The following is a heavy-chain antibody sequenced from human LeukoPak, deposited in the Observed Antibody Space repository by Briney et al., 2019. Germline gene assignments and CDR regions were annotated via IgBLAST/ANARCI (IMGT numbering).Heavy chain of an antibody. CDR2: IYHSGST. D-gene: IGHD3-22*01. Sequence: SGTLSLTCAVSGGSISSSNWWSWVLQPPGKGLEWIGEIYHSGSTNYNPSLKSRVTISVDKSKNQFSLKLSSVTAADTAVYYCARRPYYYDSSGYYPNPYYYYGMDVWGQGTMVTVSS. J-gene: IGHJ6*02. V-gene: IGHV4-4*02. CDR1: GGSISSSNW. CDR3: ARRPYYYDSSGYYPNPYYYYGMDV.